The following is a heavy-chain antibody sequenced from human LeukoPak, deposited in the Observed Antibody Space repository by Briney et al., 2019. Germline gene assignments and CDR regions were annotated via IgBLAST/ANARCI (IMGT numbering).Heavy chain of an antibody. J-gene: IGHJ4*02. CDR2: ISAGNGNT. V-gene: IGHV1-3*01. Sequence: ASVKVSCKASGYTFTSYAIHWVRQAPGQRLEWMGWISAGNGNTKYSQNFQGRVTFISNTSATTAFMELSSLSSKDAPVYYCARDSGSGNNDYWGQGTLVTVSS. CDR1: GYTFTSYA. CDR3: ARDSGSGNNDY. D-gene: IGHD1-26*01.